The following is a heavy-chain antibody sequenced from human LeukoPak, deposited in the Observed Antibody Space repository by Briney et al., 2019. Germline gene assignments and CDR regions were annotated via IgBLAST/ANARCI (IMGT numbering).Heavy chain of an antibody. V-gene: IGHV5-10-1*01. D-gene: IGHD2-2*01. J-gene: IGHJ4*02. CDR1: GFTFSSYS. CDR3: ARRRYCSSTSCYSLMDY. CDR2: IDPSDSYT. Sequence: GGSLRLSCAASGFTFSSYSMNWVRQMPGKGLEWMGRIDPSDSYTNYSPSFQGHVTISADKSISTAYLQWSSLKASDTAMYYCARRRYCSSTSCYSLMDYWGQGTLVTVSS.